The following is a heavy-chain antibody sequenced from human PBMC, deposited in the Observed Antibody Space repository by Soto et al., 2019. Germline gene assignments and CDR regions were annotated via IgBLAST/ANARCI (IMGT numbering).Heavy chain of an antibody. D-gene: IGHD6-13*01. CDR2: IWYDGSNK. CDR3: AREGVAAAGAPMDDP. CDR1: GFTFSSYG. V-gene: IGHV3-33*01. Sequence: QVQLVESGGGVVQPGRSLRLSCEASGFTFSSYGMHWVRQAPGKGLEWGAVIWYDGSNKYYADSVKGRFTISRDNSKNTLYLQMNSLRAEDTAVYYCAREGVAAAGAPMDDPWGQGTLVTVSS. J-gene: IGHJ5*02.